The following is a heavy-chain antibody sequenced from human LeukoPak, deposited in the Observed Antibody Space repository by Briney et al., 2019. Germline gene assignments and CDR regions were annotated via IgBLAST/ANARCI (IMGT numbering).Heavy chain of an antibody. CDR1: GGTFSSYA. CDR3: ARSYDFWSGYFSYYYMDV. CDR2: IIPIFGTA. Sequence: GASVKVSCKASGGTFSSYAISWVRQAPGQGLEWMGGIIPIFGTANYAQKFQGRVTITADESTSTAYMELSSLRSEDTAVYYCARSYDFWSGYFSYYYMDVWGKGTTVTVS. V-gene: IGHV1-69*13. J-gene: IGHJ6*03. D-gene: IGHD3-3*01.